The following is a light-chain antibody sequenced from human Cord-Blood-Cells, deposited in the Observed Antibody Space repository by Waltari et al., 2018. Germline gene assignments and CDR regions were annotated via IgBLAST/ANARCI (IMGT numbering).Light chain of an antibody. CDR2: EDN. Sequence: MLTQPNSVSASPRQTVTISCTRSSGNIARTSMKRYQQRPCSSTTTVIYEDNQRPSGVPDRFSGSIDSSSNSASLTISGLKTEDEADYYCQSYDSSNHEVFGGGTKLTVL. CDR3: QSYDSSNHEV. J-gene: IGLJ3*02. CDR1: SGNIARTS. V-gene: IGLV6-57*01.